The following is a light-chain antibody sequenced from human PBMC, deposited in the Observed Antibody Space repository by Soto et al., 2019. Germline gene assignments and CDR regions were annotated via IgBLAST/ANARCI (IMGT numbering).Light chain of an antibody. CDR1: QGIRND. J-gene: IGKJ5*01. V-gene: IGKV1-33*01. Sequence: EIQMTQSPSSLSASVGDRVTITCRASQGIRNDLGWYQQKQGKDPKRMISDAYNLETGVPSRFSGSRFGTDFTFTISSLQPEDIATYYCQQYDNLPITFGQGTRLEIK. CDR2: DAY. CDR3: QQYDNLPIT.